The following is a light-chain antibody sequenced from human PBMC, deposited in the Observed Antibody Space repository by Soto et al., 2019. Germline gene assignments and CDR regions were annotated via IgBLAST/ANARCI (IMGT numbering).Light chain of an antibody. J-gene: IGKJ1*01. CDR2: GAS. CDR1: QSVNSN. CDR3: QQYKHWPPWT. Sequence: EVVMTQSPATLSVFPGERATLSCRASQSVNSNLAWYQHRPGQAPRLLIYGASTRATGIPARFSGSGSGTEFTLPISSLQSEDFAVYYCQQYKHWPPWTFGQGTRVEIK. V-gene: IGKV3-15*01.